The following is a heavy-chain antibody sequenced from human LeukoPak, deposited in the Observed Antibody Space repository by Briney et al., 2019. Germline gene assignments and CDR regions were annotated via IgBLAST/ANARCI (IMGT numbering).Heavy chain of an antibody. CDR2: IYYSGST. V-gene: IGHV4-39*01. CDR1: GGSISSSSYY. Sequence: SETLSLTCTVSGGSISSSSYYWGWIRQPPGKGLEWIGSIYYSGSTYYNPSLKSRVTISVDTSKNQFSLKLSSVTAADTAVYYRATQRGYYYDSSGLDYWGQGTLVTVSS. CDR3: ATQRGYYYDSSGLDY. J-gene: IGHJ4*02. D-gene: IGHD3-22*01.